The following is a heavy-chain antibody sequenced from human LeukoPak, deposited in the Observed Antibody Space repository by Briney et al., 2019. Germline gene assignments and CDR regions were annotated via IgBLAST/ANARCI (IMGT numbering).Heavy chain of an antibody. CDR2: IKPDGSEK. Sequence: PGGSLRLSCAASGFTFSSSWMSWVRQAPGKGLEWVTNIKPDGSEKYYVDSAKGRFTISRDNAKNSLYLQMNSLRAEDTAVYYCALNPDYYGSGSFDYWGQGTLVTVSS. J-gene: IGHJ4*02. V-gene: IGHV3-7*01. CDR1: GFTFSSSW. CDR3: ALNPDYYGSGSFDY. D-gene: IGHD3-10*01.